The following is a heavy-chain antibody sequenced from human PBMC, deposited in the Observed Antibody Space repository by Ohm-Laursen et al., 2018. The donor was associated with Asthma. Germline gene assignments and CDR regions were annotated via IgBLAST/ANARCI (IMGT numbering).Heavy chain of an antibody. D-gene: IGHD3-16*01. J-gene: IGHJ6*02. CDR3: AREWGGMDV. Sequence: GSLRLSCAVSEFTFSLYSMNWVRQAPGTGLEWVSYISSSSSTIYYADSVKGRFTISRDNAKNSLYLQMNNLRAEDAAIYYCAREWGGMDVWGPGTTVTVSS. CDR2: ISSSSSTI. V-gene: IGHV3-48*01. CDR1: EFTFSLYS.